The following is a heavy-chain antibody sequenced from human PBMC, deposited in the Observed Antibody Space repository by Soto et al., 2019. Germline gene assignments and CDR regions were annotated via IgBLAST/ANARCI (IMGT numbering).Heavy chain of an antibody. J-gene: IGHJ4*02. D-gene: IGHD2-15*01. V-gene: IGHV1-8*01. CDR2: MNPNSGNT. Sequence: QVQLVQSGAEVKKPGASVTVSCKASGYTFTNIVINWVRQAPGQGLEWMGWMNPNSGNTGYAQKFQGRVTMTRNTSIRTAYIDLSSLSSDDTAVYYCARVMSGGHSDYWGQGTLVTVSS. CDR3: ARVMSGGHSDY. CDR1: GYTFTNIV.